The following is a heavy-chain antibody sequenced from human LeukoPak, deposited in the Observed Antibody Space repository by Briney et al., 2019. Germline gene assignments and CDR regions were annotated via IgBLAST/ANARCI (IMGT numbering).Heavy chain of an antibody. V-gene: IGHV3-53*01. Sequence: GGSLRLSCAASGLTVSSNHMAWVRQAPGKGLEWVSVIYTGGITYYADSVQGRFIISRDTSRNTLYLQMNSLRVEDTALYYCARDRAPAGGGLDYWGQGTHVTVSS. D-gene: IGHD6-13*01. CDR1: GLTVSSNH. CDR3: ARDRAPAGGGLDY. J-gene: IGHJ4*02. CDR2: IYTGGIT.